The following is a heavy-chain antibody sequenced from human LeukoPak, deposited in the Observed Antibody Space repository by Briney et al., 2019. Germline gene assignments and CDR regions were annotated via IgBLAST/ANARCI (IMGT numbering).Heavy chain of an antibody. CDR3: ASADSSGFQNPGDAFDI. D-gene: IGHD3-22*01. CDR1: GFTFSSYS. V-gene: IGHV3-21*01. Sequence: GGSLRLSCAASGFTFSSYSMNWVRQAPGKGLEWVSSISSSSSYIYYADSVKGRFTISRDNAKNSLYLQMNSLRAEDTAVYYCASADSSGFQNPGDAFDIWGQGTMVTVSS. J-gene: IGHJ3*02. CDR2: ISSSSSYI.